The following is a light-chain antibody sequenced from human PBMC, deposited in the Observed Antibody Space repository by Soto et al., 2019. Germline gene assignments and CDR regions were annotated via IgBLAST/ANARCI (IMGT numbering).Light chain of an antibody. CDR3: QQYKVYPYT. V-gene: IGKV1-5*01. CDR2: DVL. Sequence: DIQMTQSPSTLSASIGDTVTLTCRASQSLTGRLAWYQQKPGRPPKLLLYDVLILESGVPSRFSGCESGADFTFTNPSPRPDYFATFYCQQYKVYPYTFGQGTRL. J-gene: IGKJ2*01. CDR1: QSLTGR.